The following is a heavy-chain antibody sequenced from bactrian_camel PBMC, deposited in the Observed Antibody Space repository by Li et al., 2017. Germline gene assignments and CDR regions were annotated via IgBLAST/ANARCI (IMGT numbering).Heavy chain of an antibody. V-gene: IGHV3S26*01. Sequence: HVQLVESGGGSVQAGGSLRLSCAASPSTISSFCMAWFRQRPGKEREGVAQIRLGGSTRYADSVKGRFAISKDTSENTLILEMNSLKPEDTAMYYCAAGRYLLCGGWYMGTEYIGWGQGTQVTVS. D-gene: IGHD6*01. CDR2: IRLGGST. CDR3: AAGRYLLCGGWYMGTEYIG. J-gene: IGHJ4*01. CDR1: PSTISSFC.